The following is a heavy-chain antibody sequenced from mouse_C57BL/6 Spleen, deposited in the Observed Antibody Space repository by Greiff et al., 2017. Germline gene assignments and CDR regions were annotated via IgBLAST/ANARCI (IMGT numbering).Heavy chain of an antibody. Sequence: QLKESGPELVKPGASVKISCKASGYSFTDYNMNWVKQSNGKSLEWIGVINPNYGTTSYNQKFKGKATLTVDQSSSTAYMQLNSLTSEDSAVYYCARGDYYGSSYEFAYWGQGTLVTVSA. CDR3: ARGDYYGSSYEFAY. CDR1: GYSFTDYN. J-gene: IGHJ3*01. CDR2: INPNYGTT. V-gene: IGHV1-39*01. D-gene: IGHD1-1*01.